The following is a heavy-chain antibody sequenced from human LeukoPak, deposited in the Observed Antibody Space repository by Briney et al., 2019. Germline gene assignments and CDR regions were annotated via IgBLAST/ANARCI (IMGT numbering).Heavy chain of an antibody. J-gene: IGHJ4*02. CDR1: GVTFSSYS. CDR2: ISSSSGTT. D-gene: IGHD5/OR15-5a*01. Sequence: GGSLRLSCAASGVTFSSYSMNWVRQAPGKGLEWVSYISSSSGTTYYADSVKGRFTISRDNAKDSLYLQMNRLRAEDTAVYFCAVSFDFWGQGTLVTVSS. CDR3: AVSFDF. V-gene: IGHV3-48*01.